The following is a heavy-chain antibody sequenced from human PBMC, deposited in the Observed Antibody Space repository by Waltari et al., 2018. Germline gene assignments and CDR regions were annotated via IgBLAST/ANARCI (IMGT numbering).Heavy chain of an antibody. J-gene: IGHJ4*02. CDR3: AILSYIIXXPDYFDH. CDR1: GXPFKSXW. V-gene: IGHV3-74*01. Sequence: EVQLVESGGDLVQPGGSLRLSXAASGXPFKSXWMHWVRQTPGKGLVWVLRMDWEGKTKKXADSVRCRXTFAXDHXQNTLXLXMESRRAXXXGIYXWAILSYIIXXPDYFDHXGRGTLVAVXS. CDR2: MDWEGKTK. D-gene: IGHD1-20*01.